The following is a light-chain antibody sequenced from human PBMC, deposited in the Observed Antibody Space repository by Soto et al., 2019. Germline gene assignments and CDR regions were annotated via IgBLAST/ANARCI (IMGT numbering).Light chain of an antibody. Sequence: QSVLTQPASVSGSPEQSITISCTGTSSDVGTYNLVSWYQHHPGKAPKLMIYEGSKRPSGVSNRFSGSKSGNTASLTISGLQAEDEADYYCCSYAGSSTYVFGTGTKVTVL. CDR3: CSYAGSSTYV. CDR1: SSDVGTYNL. J-gene: IGLJ1*01. V-gene: IGLV2-23*01. CDR2: EGS.